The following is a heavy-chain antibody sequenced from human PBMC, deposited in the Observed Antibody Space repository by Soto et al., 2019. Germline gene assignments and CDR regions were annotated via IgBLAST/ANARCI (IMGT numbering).Heavy chain of an antibody. CDR1: GFTFSSSS. V-gene: IGHV3-21*01. CDR3: AKSMAARLDWFDA. D-gene: IGHD6-6*01. J-gene: IGHJ5*02. Sequence: EVQVAESGGGLVKPGGSLRLSCAASGFTFSSSSMNWVRQAPGKGLEWVSSISSSGKYIYYADSMKGRFTVSRDNDKNSLYLQMNRLRVEDTAVYYCAKSMAARLDWFDAWGQGTLVTVSS. CDR2: ISSSGKYI.